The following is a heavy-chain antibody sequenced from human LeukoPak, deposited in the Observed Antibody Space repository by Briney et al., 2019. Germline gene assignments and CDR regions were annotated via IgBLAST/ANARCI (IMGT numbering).Heavy chain of an antibody. V-gene: IGHV1-8*01. CDR3: ARRGYYAGWYYGMDV. CDR2: MNPNSGNT. CDR1: GYTFTSYD. D-gene: IGHD1-26*01. Sequence: ASAKVSCKASGYTFTSYDINWVRQATGQGLEWMGWMNPNSGNTGYAQKFQGRVTMTRNTSISTAYMELSSLRSEDTAVYYCARRGYYAGWYYGMDVWGQGTTVTVSS. J-gene: IGHJ6*02.